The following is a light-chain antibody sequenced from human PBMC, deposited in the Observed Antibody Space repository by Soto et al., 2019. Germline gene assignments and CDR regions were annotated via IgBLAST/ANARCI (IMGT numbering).Light chain of an antibody. CDR2: GAS. CDR1: QSVSSSY. V-gene: IGKV3-20*01. J-gene: IGKJ3*01. CDR3: QQYGSPPYT. Sequence: EIVLTQSPGTLSLSPGERATLSCRASQSVSSSYLAWYQQKPGQAPRLLIYGASSRATGIPDRFSGSGSGRDFTLTISRLEPEDFEVYYCQQYGSPPYTFGPGTKVDIK.